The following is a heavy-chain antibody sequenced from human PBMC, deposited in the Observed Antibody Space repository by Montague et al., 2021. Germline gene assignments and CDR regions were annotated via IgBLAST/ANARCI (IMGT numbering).Heavy chain of an antibody. CDR3: ARDSYSSGWYSAEYFQH. Sequence: SLRLSCPASGFTFRTYGMNWVRQAPGKGLEWVSYITGSSSSIYYADSVRGRFTISRDNPKNSLYLQMSSLRDEDTAVYYCARDSYSSGWYSAEYFQHWGQGTLVTVSS. CDR1: GFTFRTYG. J-gene: IGHJ1*01. D-gene: IGHD6-19*01. V-gene: IGHV3-48*02. CDR2: ITGSSSSI.